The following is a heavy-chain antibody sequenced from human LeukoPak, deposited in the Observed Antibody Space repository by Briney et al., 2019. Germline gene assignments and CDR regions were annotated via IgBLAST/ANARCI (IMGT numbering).Heavy chain of an antibody. J-gene: IGHJ4*02. CDR1: GFTFSSYA. V-gene: IGHV3-48*01. D-gene: IGHD1-26*01. CDR3: ARDEPGGGATTNDY. Sequence: GGSLRLSCAASGFTFSSYAMNWVRQAPGKGLEGVGYISGTSGSIYYADSVKGRFSIARDNAKNSLYLQMNSLRAEDTAVYYCARDEPGGGATTNDYWGQGTLVTVSS. CDR2: ISGTSGSI.